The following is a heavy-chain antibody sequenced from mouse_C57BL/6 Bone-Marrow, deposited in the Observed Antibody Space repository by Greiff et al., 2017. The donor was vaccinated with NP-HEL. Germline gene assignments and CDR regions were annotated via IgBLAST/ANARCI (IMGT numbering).Heavy chain of an antibody. D-gene: IGHD1-1*01. V-gene: IGHV5-6*01. CDR2: ISSGGSYT. CDR1: GFTFSSYG. Sequence: DVQLVESGGDLVKPGGSLKLSCAASGFTFSSYGMSWVRQTPDKRLEWVATISSGGSYTSYPASVKGRFTISRDNDKNTLYLQMSSLKSEDTAMYYCARHGGGSDYWGQGTTLTVSS. J-gene: IGHJ2*01. CDR3: ARHGGGSDY.